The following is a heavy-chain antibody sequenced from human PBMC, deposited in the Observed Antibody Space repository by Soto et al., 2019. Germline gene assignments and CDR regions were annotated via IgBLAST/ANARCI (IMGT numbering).Heavy chain of an antibody. J-gene: IGHJ5*02. Sequence: SETLSLTCTVSGGSISSYYWSWIRQPPGKGLEWIGYIYYSGSTNYNPSLKSRVTISVDTSKNQFSLKLSSVTAADTAVYYCARCGEDTAMVTRCPWFDPWGQGTLVTVSS. CDR3: ARCGEDTAMVTRCPWFDP. D-gene: IGHD5-18*01. CDR1: GGSISSYY. V-gene: IGHV4-59*01. CDR2: IYYSGST.